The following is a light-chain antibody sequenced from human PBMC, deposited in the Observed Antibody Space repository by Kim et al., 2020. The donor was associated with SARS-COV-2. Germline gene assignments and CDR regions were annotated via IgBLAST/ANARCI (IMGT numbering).Light chain of an antibody. Sequence: DIQMTQSPSSLAASVGDRVTIACRASQSISTYLNWYQQKPGRAPKLLIFAASNLQSGVPSRFSGSGSGTDFTLTISSLQPEDFATYYWQQSHTTPLLTFGGGTKVEI. V-gene: IGKV1-39*01. CDR1: QSISTY. J-gene: IGKJ4*01. CDR3: QQSHTTPLLT. CDR2: AAS.